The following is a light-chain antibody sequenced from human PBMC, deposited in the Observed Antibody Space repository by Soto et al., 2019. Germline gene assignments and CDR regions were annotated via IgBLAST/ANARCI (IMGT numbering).Light chain of an antibody. V-gene: IGKV3-20*01. CDR3: QQYGSSPRT. CDR2: VAS. J-gene: IGKJ3*01. CDR1: QSVTSGS. Sequence: EIVLTQSPGTLSLSPGERPTLSCRASQSVTSGSLAGYQQKPGQAPRLLIYVASSRATGIPDRFSGSGSGTDFTLTISRLEPEDFAVYYCQQYGSSPRTFGPGTKVDIK.